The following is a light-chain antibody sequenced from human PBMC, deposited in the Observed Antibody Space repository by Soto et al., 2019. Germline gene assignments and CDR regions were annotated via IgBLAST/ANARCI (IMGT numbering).Light chain of an antibody. CDR3: QRYNDWPFV. Sequence: EIVMTQSPATLSASPGESVSLSCRASESLFGFLAWYQQKPGQAPRLLIYGVSTKATGVPARFSGSGSAADFTLTISSVLSDDSAVYYCQRYNDWPFVFGQGTKLEI. V-gene: IGKV3-15*01. J-gene: IGKJ2*01. CDR1: ESLFGF. CDR2: GVS.